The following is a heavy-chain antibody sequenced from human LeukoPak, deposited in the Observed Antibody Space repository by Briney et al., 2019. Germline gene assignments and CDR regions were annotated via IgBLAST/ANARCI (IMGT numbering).Heavy chain of an antibody. D-gene: IGHD3-10*01. Sequence: SETLSLTCTVSGGSISSSSYYWGWIRQPPGKGLEWIGSIYYSGSTYYNPSLKSRVTISVDTSKNQFSLKLSSVTAADTAVYYCARYAGPGDGMDVWGQGTTVTVSS. CDR2: IYYSGST. CDR3: ARYAGPGDGMDV. V-gene: IGHV4-39*01. J-gene: IGHJ6*02. CDR1: GGSISSSSYY.